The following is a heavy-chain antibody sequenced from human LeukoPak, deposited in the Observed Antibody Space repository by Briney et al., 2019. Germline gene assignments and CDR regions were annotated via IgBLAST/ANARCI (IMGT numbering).Heavy chain of an antibody. D-gene: IGHD6-19*01. Sequence: PSETLSLTCTVSGGSISSYYWSWIRQPAGKGLEWTGRIYTGGSTNYNPSLKSRVTISVDKSKNQFSLKLSSVTAADTAVYYCARARLAVAGTIFDYWGQGTLVTVSS. J-gene: IGHJ4*02. V-gene: IGHV4-4*07. CDR3: ARARLAVAGTIFDY. CDR1: GGSISSYY. CDR2: IYTGGST.